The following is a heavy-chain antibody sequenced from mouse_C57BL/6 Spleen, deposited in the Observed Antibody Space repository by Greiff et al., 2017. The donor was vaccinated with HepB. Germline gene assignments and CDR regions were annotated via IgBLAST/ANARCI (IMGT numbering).Heavy chain of an antibody. CDR1: GFTFSSYS. D-gene: IGHD4-1*01. Sequence: EVQVQESGGGLVKPGASLKLSCAASGFTFSSYSMSWVRQTPEKRLEWVATISDGGSYTYYPDNVKGRFTISRDNAKNTLYLQMSHLKSEDTAMYYCGRNWRAYWGQGTLVTVSA. V-gene: IGHV5-4*01. J-gene: IGHJ3*01. CDR3: GRNWRAY. CDR2: ISDGGSYT.